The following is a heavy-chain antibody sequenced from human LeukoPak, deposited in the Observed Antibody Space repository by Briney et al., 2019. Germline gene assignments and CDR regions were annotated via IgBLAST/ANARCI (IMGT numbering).Heavy chain of an antibody. J-gene: IGHJ5*02. CDR2: IYYSGST. V-gene: IGHV4-39*01. Sequence: PSETLSLTCTVSGGSISSSSYYWGWIRQPPGKGLEWIGSIYYSGSTYYNPSLKSRVTISVDTSKNQFSLKLSPVTAADTAVYYCARLLYDYVSNWFDPWGQGTLVTVSS. CDR3: ARLLYDYVSNWFDP. CDR1: GGSISSSSYY. D-gene: IGHD3-16*01.